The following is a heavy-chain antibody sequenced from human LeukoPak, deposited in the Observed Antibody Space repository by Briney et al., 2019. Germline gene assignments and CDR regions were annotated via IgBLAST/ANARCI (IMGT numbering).Heavy chain of an antibody. CDR2: IKQDGSEK. Sequence: GGSLRLSCAASGFTFSSYWMSWVRQAPGKGLEWVANIKQDGSEKYYVDSVKGRFTISRDNAKNSLYLQMNSLRAEDTAVYYCARQGYSGSYLNDYWGQGTLVTVSS. CDR1: GFTFSSYW. V-gene: IGHV3-7*01. J-gene: IGHJ4*02. CDR3: ARQGYSGSYLNDY. D-gene: IGHD1-26*01.